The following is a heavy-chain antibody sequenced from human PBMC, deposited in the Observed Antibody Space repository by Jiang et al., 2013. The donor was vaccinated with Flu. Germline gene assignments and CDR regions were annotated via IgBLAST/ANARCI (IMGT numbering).Heavy chain of an antibody. J-gene: IGHJ4*02. CDR1: GGSFSGYY. V-gene: IGHV4-34*01. CDR2: INQGGST. D-gene: IGHD2-2*02. CDR3: ARGRGFCSSTFCYNYFDY. Sequence: LLKPSETLPLTCAVYGGSFSGYYWNWIRQAPGKGLEWIGEINQGGSTNYNPSLKSRVTISVDTAKNQFSLNLTSVTVADTAVYYCARGRGFCSSTFCYNYFDYWGQGALVTVSS.